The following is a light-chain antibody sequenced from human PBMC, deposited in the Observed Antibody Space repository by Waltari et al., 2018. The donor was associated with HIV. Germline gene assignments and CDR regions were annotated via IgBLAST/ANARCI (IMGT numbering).Light chain of an antibody. J-gene: IGKJ4*01. Sequence: DIVLTQSPGTLSLSPGGRASLSCRASQTVGNNYVAWFQQKPGQAPRLLIYDAYMRATGIPDRFSGSGSGTDFTLTISSLEPEDFAVYYCQQCATAPLTFGGGTKVEIK. CDR3: QQCATAPLT. V-gene: IGKV3-20*01. CDR2: DAY. CDR1: QTVGNNY.